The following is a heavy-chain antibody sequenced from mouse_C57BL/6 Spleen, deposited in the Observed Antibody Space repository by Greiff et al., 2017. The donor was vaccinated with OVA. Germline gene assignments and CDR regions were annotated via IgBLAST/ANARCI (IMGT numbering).Heavy chain of an antibody. Sequence: VQLQQSGAELVKPGASVKISCKASGYAFSSYWMNWAKQRPGKGLEWIGQIYPGDGDTNYNGKFKGKATLTADKSSSTAYMQLSSLTSEDSAVYFCAREDYDYDVGAMDYWGQGTSVTVSS. D-gene: IGHD2-4*01. CDR2: IYPGDGDT. V-gene: IGHV1-80*01. J-gene: IGHJ4*01. CDR1: GYAFSSYW. CDR3: AREDYDYDVGAMDY.